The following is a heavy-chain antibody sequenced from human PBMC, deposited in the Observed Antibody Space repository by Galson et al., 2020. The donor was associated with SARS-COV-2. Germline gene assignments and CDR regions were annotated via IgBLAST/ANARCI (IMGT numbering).Heavy chain of an antibody. J-gene: IGHJ3*02. CDR1: DFTFATYA. CDR2: IGPGGGTT. D-gene: IGHD3-22*01. CDR3: AKDRGYYSGIDAFDI. V-gene: IGHV3-23*01. Sequence: GGSLRLSCAASDFTFATYAMSWVRQAPGKGLEWVSAIGPGGGTTHYADSVKGRFTISSDNSKNTLYFQMNNLRAEDTAVYYCAKDRGYYSGIDAFDIWGQGTMVTVSS.